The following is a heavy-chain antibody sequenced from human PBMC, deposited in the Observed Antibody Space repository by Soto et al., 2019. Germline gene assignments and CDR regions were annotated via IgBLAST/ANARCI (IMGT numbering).Heavy chain of an antibody. V-gene: IGHV3-23*01. J-gene: IGHJ4*02. CDR3: ASGARYCSSTSCYKGRFDY. CDR1: GFTFSSYA. D-gene: IGHD2-2*01. Sequence: GGSLRLSCAASGFTFSSYAMSWVRQAPGKGLEWVSAISGSGGSTYYADSVKGRFTISRDNSKNTLYLQMNSLRAEDTAVYYCASGARYCSSTSCYKGRFDYWGQGTLVTVSS. CDR2: ISGSGGST.